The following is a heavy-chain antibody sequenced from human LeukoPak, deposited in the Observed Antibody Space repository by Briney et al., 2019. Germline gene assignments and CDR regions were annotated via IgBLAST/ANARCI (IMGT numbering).Heavy chain of an antibody. J-gene: IGHJ4*02. Sequence: GGSLRLSCTGSGFTLGEYVVSWFRQAPGKGLEWVGFIRTKAYGGTTEYAASVKGRFTISRDDSESIAYLQMNSLKSEDTAVYYCTRGSDTIFGVSRDGFDSWGQGTLVTVSS. D-gene: IGHD3-3*01. CDR1: GFTLGEYV. V-gene: IGHV3-49*03. CDR2: IRTKAYGGTT. CDR3: TRGSDTIFGVSRDGFDS.